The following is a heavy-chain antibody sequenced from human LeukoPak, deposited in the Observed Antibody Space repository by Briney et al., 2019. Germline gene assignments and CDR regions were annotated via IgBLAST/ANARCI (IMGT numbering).Heavy chain of an antibody. J-gene: IGHJ4*02. D-gene: IGHD6-25*01. CDR2: INPNINGT. Sequence: ASVKVSCKASGYTFTCYYIHWVRQAPGQGLEWMGWINPNINGTNYAQKFQGRVTMTGDRSISTAYVELSRLRSDDTAVYYCARERTPGSGYGVDYWGQGTVVTVSS. CDR3: ARERTPGSGYGVDY. CDR1: GYTFTCYY. V-gene: IGHV1-2*02.